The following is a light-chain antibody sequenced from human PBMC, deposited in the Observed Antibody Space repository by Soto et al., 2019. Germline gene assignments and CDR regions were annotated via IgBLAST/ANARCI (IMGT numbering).Light chain of an antibody. J-gene: IGLJ2*01. Sequence: QSVLTQPPSASGTPGQRVTISCSGSSSNIGSNYVYWYQQLPGTAPKLLIYRNNQRPSGVPDRFSGSKSGTSASLAISGLRYEDEADYYCAAWDDSLSDLVFGGGTKLTVL. V-gene: IGLV1-47*01. CDR3: AAWDDSLSDLV. CDR1: SSNIGSNY. CDR2: RNN.